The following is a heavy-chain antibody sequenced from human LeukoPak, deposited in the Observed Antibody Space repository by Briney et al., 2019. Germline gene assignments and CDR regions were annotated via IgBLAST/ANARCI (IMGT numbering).Heavy chain of an antibody. D-gene: IGHD1-14*01. J-gene: IGHJ5*02. Sequence: GGSLRLSCAASGFTFSSYAMSWVRQAPGKGLEWVSAVSGSGGSTFYADSVKGRFTISRDNSKNTLYLQMDSLRAEDTALYYCAKGSGINHYHWIDPWGQGTLVTVSS. CDR1: GFTFSSYA. CDR2: VSGSGGST. V-gene: IGHV3-23*01. CDR3: AKGSGINHYHWIDP.